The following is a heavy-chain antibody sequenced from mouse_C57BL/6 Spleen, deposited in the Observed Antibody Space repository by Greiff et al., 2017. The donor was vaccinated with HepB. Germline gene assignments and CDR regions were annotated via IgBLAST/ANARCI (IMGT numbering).Heavy chain of an antibody. CDR2: ISSGGSYT. Sequence: EVKVVESGGDLVKPGGSLKLSCAASGFTFSSYGMSWVRQTPDKRLEWVATISSGGSYTYYPDSVKGRFTISRDNAKNTLYLQMSSLESEDTAMYYCARQSYYGSSASWYFDVWGTGTTVTVSS. D-gene: IGHD1-1*01. CDR1: GFTFSSYG. CDR3: ARQSYYGSSASWYFDV. J-gene: IGHJ1*03. V-gene: IGHV5-6*01.